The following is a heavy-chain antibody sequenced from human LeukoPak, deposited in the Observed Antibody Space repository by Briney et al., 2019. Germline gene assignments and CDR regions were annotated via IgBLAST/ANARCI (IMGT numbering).Heavy chain of an antibody. CDR2: FSAYNGNT. Sequence: ASVKVSCKASGYTFTSYGISWVRQAPGQGLEWMGWFSAYNGNTNYAQKLQGRVTMTTDTSTSTAYMELRSLRSDDTAVYYCARLEQYGYLHYYYYYYMDVWGKGTTVTVSS. V-gene: IGHV1-18*01. CDR1: GYTFTSYG. CDR3: ARLEQYGYLHYYYYYYMDV. J-gene: IGHJ6*03. D-gene: IGHD5-18*01.